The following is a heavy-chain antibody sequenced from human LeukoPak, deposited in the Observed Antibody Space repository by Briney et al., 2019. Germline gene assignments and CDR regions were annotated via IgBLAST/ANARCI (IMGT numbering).Heavy chain of an antibody. CDR3: ARIGYSSSSMDY. Sequence: SGGSLRLSCAASGVTFSNYWMSWVRQAPGKGLEWVANINQDGSVKYYVDSVKGRFTISRDNAKNSLYLRVNSLRAEDTDIYYCARIGYSSSSMDYWGQGTLVTVSS. V-gene: IGHV3-7*01. J-gene: IGHJ4*02. CDR1: GVTFSNYW. CDR2: INQDGSVK. D-gene: IGHD6-6*01.